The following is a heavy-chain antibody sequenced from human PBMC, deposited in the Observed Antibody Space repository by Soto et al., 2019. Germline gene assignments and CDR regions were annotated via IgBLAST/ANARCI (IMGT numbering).Heavy chain of an antibody. CDR1: GFTFSSYA. D-gene: IGHD2-2*01. Sequence: EVQLLESGGGLVQPGGSLRLSCAASGFTFSSYAMSWVRQAPGKGLEWVSAISGSGGSTYYADSVKGRFTISRDNSKNTLYLQMNILRAEDTAVYYCAKDPFLPYHRPPVDYWGQGTLVTVSS. CDR2: ISGSGGST. V-gene: IGHV3-23*01. J-gene: IGHJ4*02. CDR3: AKDPFLPYHRPPVDY.